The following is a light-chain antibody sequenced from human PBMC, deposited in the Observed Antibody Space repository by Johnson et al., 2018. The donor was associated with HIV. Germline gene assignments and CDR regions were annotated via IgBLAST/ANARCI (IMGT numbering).Light chain of an antibody. J-gene: IGLJ1*01. CDR2: DNN. Sequence: QSVLTQPPSVSAAPGQKVTISCSGSSSNIGNNYVSWYQQVPGTAPKLLIYDNNKPPSGIPDRFYGSKSGTSATLGIAGLQTGDEADYFCGTWDTSLSANVFGTGTKVTVL. CDR3: GTWDTSLSANV. CDR1: SSNIGNNY. V-gene: IGLV1-51*01.